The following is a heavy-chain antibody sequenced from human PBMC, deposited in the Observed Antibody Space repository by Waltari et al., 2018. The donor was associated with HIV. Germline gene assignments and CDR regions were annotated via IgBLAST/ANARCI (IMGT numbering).Heavy chain of an antibody. CDR3: TKGRRGALFGDE. Sequence: QVQLVQSGAEIKKPRASVRVSCKASGYSFIDFDINWVRRPPGRGLEWVGWMNPDNGDARYGHKFKGRFSLTRDTSTDTAYMDVTNLKSEDTAIYYCTKGRRGALFGDEWGQGTLVTVSS. D-gene: IGHD3-3*01. J-gene: IGHJ4*02. CDR2: MNPDNGDA. V-gene: IGHV1-8*02. CDR1: GYSFIDFD.